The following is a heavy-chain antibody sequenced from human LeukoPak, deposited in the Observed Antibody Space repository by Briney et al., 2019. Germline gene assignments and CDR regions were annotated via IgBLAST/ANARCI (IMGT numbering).Heavy chain of an antibody. CDR1: GYSFTSYW. CDR2: IYPGDSDT. CDR3: ARRGYYDSSGYCFDY. Sequence: GESLKISCKDSGYSFTSYWIGWVRQMPGKGLEWMGIIYPGDSDTRYSPSFQGQVTISADKSISTAYLQWSSLKASDTAMYYCARRGYYDSSGYCFDYWGQGTLVTVSS. J-gene: IGHJ4*02. D-gene: IGHD3-22*01. V-gene: IGHV5-51*01.